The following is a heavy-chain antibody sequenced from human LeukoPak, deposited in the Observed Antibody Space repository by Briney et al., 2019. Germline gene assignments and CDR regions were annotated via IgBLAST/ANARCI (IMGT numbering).Heavy chain of an antibody. CDR1: GFTFDDYG. D-gene: IGHD3-10*01. CDR2: INWNGGST. J-gene: IGHJ4*02. V-gene: IGHV3-20*04. CDR3: PRDRRVWFGGTALAY. Sequence: GGSLRLSCAASGFTFDDYGMSWVRQAPGKGLEWVAGINWNGGSTDYADSVKGRFTISRDNAKNSLYLQMNSLRAEDTGLYYCPRDRRVWFGGTALAYWGQGTLVTVSS.